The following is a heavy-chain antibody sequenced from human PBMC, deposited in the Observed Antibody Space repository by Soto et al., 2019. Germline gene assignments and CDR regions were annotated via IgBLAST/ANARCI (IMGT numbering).Heavy chain of an antibody. CDR2: ISSSSSYI. CDR1: GFTFSSYS. D-gene: IGHD1-26*01. J-gene: IGHJ3*02. CDR3: ARDKWELLSGAFDI. Sequence: EVQLSESGGGLVKPGGSLRLSCAASGFTFSSYSMNWVRQAPGKGLEWVSSISSSSSYIYYADSVKGRFTISRDNAKNSLYLQMNSLRAEDTAVYYCARDKWELLSGAFDIWGQGTMVTVSS. V-gene: IGHV3-21*01.